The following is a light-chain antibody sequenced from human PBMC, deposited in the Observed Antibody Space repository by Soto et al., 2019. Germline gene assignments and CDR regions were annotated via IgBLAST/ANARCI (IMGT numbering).Light chain of an antibody. CDR3: AAWDDSLNVVI. CDR1: SSNIGSNS. Sequence: QSVLTQPPSASGTPGQRVTISCSGSSSNIGSNSVNWYQQFPGTAPKLLIYNNQRPSGVPDRSSGSKSGTSASLAISGLQSEDEADYYCAAWDDSLNVVIFGGGTKLTVL. J-gene: IGLJ2*01. V-gene: IGLV1-44*01. CDR2: NN.